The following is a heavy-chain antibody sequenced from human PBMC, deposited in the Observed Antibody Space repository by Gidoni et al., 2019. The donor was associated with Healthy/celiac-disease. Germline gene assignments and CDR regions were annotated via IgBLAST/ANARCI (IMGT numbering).Heavy chain of an antibody. CDR1: GFTFSSYS. CDR3: ARGGIQLWAKFDY. V-gene: IGHV3-48*04. CDR2: ISSSSSTI. D-gene: IGHD5-18*01. J-gene: IGHJ4*02. Sequence: EVQLVESGGGLVQPGGSLSLSCAASGFTFSSYSMNWVRQAPGKGLEWVSYISSSSSTIYYADSVKGRFTISRDNAKNSLYLQMNSLRAEDTAVYYCARGGIQLWAKFDYWGQGTLVTVSS.